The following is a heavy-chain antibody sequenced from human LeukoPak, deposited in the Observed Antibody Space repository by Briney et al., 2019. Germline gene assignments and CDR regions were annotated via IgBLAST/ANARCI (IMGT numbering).Heavy chain of an antibody. J-gene: IGHJ3*02. V-gene: IGHV4-31*03. CDR3: ARDLRHSGSMAFDI. CDR1: GGSISSGGYY. D-gene: IGHD3-10*01. Sequence: SSETLSLTCTVSGGSISSGGYYWSWIRQHPGKGLELIGYIYYSGSTYYNPSLKSRVTISVDTSKNQFSLKLSSVTAADTAVYYCARDLRHSGSMAFDIWGQGTMVTVSS. CDR2: IYYSGST.